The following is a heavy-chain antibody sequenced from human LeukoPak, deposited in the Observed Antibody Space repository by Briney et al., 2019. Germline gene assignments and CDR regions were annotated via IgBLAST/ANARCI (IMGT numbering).Heavy chain of an antibody. V-gene: IGHV4-39*01. D-gene: IGHD1-14*01. Sequence: ASETLSLTCTVSGGSISSSSYYWGWIRQPPGEGLEWIGSIYYSGSTYYNPSLKSRVTISVDTSKNQFSLKLSSVTAADTAVYYCARGTAGYYMDVWGKGTTVTVSS. CDR2: IYYSGST. CDR1: GGSISSSSYY. J-gene: IGHJ6*03. CDR3: ARGTAGYYMDV.